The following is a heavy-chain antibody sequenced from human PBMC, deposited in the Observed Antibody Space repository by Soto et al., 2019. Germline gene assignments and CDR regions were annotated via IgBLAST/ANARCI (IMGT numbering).Heavy chain of an antibody. J-gene: IGHJ6*02. Sequence: QVQLMASGGGVVQPGGSLRLSCTTSGFTFDTYGMHWVRQAPGKGLEWVAIIWYDGSNKYYADSVKGRFTISRDNSKNTLYLQMNSLRAEDTAVYYCARADCTGAYCYSWPFNYGVDVWGQGTTVTVSS. CDR3: ARADCTGAYCYSWPFNYGVDV. CDR2: IWYDGSNK. CDR1: GFTFDTYG. V-gene: IGHV3-33*01. D-gene: IGHD2-15*01.